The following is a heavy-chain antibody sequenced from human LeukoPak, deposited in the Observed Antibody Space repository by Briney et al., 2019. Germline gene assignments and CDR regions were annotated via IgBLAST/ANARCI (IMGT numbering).Heavy chain of an antibody. V-gene: IGHV1-24*01. Sequence: ASVKVSCKVSGYTLTKLSMHWVRQAPGKGLEWMGGFDPEDGETIYAQKFQGRVTMTEDTSTDTAYMELSSLRSEDTAVYYCATVRPSWYYYGMDVWGQGTTVTVSS. J-gene: IGHJ6*02. D-gene: IGHD4-17*01. CDR2: FDPEDGET. CDR1: GYTLTKLS. CDR3: ATVRPSWYYYGMDV.